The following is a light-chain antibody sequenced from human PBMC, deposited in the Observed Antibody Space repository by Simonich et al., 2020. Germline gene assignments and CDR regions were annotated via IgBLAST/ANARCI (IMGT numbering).Light chain of an antibody. CDR1: SSDVGGYNY. Sequence: QSALTQPVSVSGSPGQSITISCTGTSSDVGGYNYVSWYQQHPSKAPKLMIYDVSKRPSGVSNRFSGSKSGNTASLTISGLQAEDEADYYCSSYTSSSRVFGGGTKLTVL. CDR2: DVS. CDR3: SSYTSSSRV. J-gene: IGLJ3*02. V-gene: IGLV2-14*03.